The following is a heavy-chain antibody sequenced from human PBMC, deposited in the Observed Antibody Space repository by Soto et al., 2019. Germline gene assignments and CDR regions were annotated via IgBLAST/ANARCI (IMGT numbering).Heavy chain of an antibody. D-gene: IGHD3-10*01. CDR2: IYYSGNT. CDR3: ARRGSRNYWVDS. Sequence: QLQLQESGPGLVKPSETLSLTCTVSGGSISSSSYYWGWIRQPPGKGLEWIGSIYYSGNTYYNPSLKSRVTISVDTSKTQFSLKLSSVTAADTAVYYCARRGSRNYWVDSWGQGTLVTVSS. J-gene: IGHJ4*02. CDR1: GGSISSSSYY. V-gene: IGHV4-39*01.